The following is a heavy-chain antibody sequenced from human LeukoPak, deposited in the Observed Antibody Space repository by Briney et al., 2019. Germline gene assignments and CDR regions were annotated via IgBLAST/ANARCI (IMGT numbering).Heavy chain of an antibody. CDR3: AKVYCGGDCNDYYFDY. J-gene: IGHJ4*01. CDR2: ISYDGSNK. D-gene: IGHD2-21*02. CDR1: GFTFSSYW. V-gene: IGHV3-30*18. Sequence: EGSLRLSCAASGFTFSSYWMSWVRQAPGKGLEWVALISYDGSNKYYADSVKGRFTISRDNSKNTLYLQMNSLRAEDTAVFYCAKVYCGGDCNDYYFDYWGQGTLVTVSS.